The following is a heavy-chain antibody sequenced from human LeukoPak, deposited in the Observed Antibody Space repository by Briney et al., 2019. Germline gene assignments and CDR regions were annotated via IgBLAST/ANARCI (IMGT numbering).Heavy chain of an antibody. CDR2: ISYDGRNE. CDR1: GFSFSTYN. V-gene: IGHV3-30*04. J-gene: IGHJ4*01. Sequence: GGSLRLSCAASGFSFSTYNMHWVRQAPGKGLEWVAVISYDGRNENHAESVKGRFTISRDNSKNTLYLQMNTLRTEDTALYYCVIVKYSTSTDRPHVRLYLHCWGNGTLVTVTS. CDR3: VIVKYSTSTDRPHVRLYLHC. D-gene: IGHD2-8*01.